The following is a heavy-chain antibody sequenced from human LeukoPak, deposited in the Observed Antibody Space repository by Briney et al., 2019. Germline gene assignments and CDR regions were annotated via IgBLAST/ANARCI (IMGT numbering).Heavy chain of an antibody. CDR2: ISTSGSTI. CDR1: GFTFGRYE. V-gene: IGHV3-48*03. CDR3: TGGHSGSYQRYLDH. D-gene: IGHD1-26*01. Sequence: SGGSLRLSCAASGFTFGRYEMNWVRQSPGKGLEWLSYISTSGSTIMYAGSVKGRLTISRDNGNNSLYLHLHSLRAEDTAVYYCTGGHSGSYQRYLDHWGQGTGVPVSS. J-gene: IGHJ4*02.